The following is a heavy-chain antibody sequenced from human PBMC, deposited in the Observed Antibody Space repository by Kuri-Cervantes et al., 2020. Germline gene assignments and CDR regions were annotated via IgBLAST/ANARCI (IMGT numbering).Heavy chain of an antibody. CDR1: GGSFSGYY. V-gene: IGHV4-34*01. J-gene: IGHJ4*02. D-gene: IGHD3-10*01. Sequence: SETLSLTCAVSGGSFSGYYWSWIRQPPGKGLEWIGEINHSGSTNYNPPLKSRVTISVDTAKNQFPLKLSSVTAADTAVYYCARRVRGFDYWGQGTLVTVSS. CDR3: ARRVRGFDY. CDR2: INHSGST.